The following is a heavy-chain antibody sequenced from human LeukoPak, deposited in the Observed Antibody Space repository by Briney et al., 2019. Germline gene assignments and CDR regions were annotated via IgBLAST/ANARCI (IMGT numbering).Heavy chain of an antibody. D-gene: IGHD5-24*01. Sequence: SETLSLTCTVSGGSVSSGSYYWGWIRQPPGRGLEWIGSLYTSGSTHYNPSLKSRVTISVDTSKNQFSLRLSSMTAADTAVYYCARRRVEMSTIMEGNWLDPWGQGTLVTVSS. CDR2: LYTSGST. CDR1: GGSVSSGSYY. J-gene: IGHJ5*02. V-gene: IGHV4-61*01. CDR3: ARRRVEMSTIMEGNWLDP.